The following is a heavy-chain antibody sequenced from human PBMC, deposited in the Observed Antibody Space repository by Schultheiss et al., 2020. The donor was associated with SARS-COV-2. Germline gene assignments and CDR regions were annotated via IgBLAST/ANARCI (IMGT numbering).Heavy chain of an antibody. D-gene: IGHD2-2*02. V-gene: IGHV3-30-3*01. CDR3: AREAIGRFDY. Sequence: GGSLRLSCAASGFTFSDYYMSWIRQAPGKGLEWVAVISYDGSNKYYADSVKGRFTISRDNSKNTLYLQMNSLRAEDTAVYYCAREAIGRFDYWGQGTLVTVSS. CDR2: ISYDGSNK. J-gene: IGHJ4*02. CDR1: GFTFSDYY.